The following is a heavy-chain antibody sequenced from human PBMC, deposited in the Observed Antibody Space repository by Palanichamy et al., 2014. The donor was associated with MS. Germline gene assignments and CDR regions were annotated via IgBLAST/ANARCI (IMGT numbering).Heavy chain of an antibody. CDR3: ARGKGLTFYFDY. V-gene: IGHV3-53*01. J-gene: IGHJ4*02. CDR1: GFTVSTNY. CDR2: IYSGGTT. Sequence: EVRLVESGGGLIQPGGSLRLSCAASGFTVSTNYMSWVRQAPGKGLEWVSVIYSGGTTYNADSVEGRFTVSRDSSTNTVFLQMNSLRDEDTAVYYCARGKGLTFYFDYWGQGTLVTVSS. D-gene: IGHD3-16*01.